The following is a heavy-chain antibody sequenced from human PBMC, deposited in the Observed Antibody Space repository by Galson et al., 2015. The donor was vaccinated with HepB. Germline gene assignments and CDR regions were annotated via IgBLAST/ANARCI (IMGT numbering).Heavy chain of an antibody. Sequence: SLRLSCAASGFTFSSYAMHWVRQAPGKGLEWVAVISYDGSNKYYADSVKGRFTISRDNSKNTLYLQMNSLRAEDTAVYYCARDSRNVVTVSIYWYFDLWGRGTLVTVSS. CDR2: ISYDGSNK. CDR1: GFTFSSYA. D-gene: IGHD3-3*02. J-gene: IGHJ2*01. V-gene: IGHV3-30*04. CDR3: ARDSRNVVTVSIYWYFDL.